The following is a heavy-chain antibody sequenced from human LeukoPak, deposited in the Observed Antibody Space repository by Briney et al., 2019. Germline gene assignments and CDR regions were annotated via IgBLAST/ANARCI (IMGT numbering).Heavy chain of an antibody. CDR2: IIPIFGTA. CDR3: ASLEDFWSGYYTSY. J-gene: IGHJ4*02. D-gene: IGHD3-3*01. CDR1: GGTFSSYT. V-gene: IGHV1-69*13. Sequence: SVKVSCKASGGTFSSYTISWVRQAPGQGLEWMGGIIPIFGTANYAQKFQGRVTITADESTSTAYMELSSLRSEDTAVYYCASLEDFWSGYYTSYWGQGTLVTVSS.